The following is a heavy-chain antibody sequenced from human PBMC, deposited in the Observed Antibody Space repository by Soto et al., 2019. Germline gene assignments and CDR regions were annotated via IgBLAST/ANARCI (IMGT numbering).Heavy chain of an antibody. Sequence: PSETLSLTCTVSGGSISSYYWSWIRQPPGKGLEWIGYIYYSGSTNYNPSLKSRVTISVDTSKNQFSLKLSSVTAADTAVYYCARDSDGDYDFDYWGQGTLVTVSS. CDR1: GGSISSYY. CDR3: ARDSDGDYDFDY. V-gene: IGHV4-59*01. CDR2: IYYSGST. D-gene: IGHD4-17*01. J-gene: IGHJ4*02.